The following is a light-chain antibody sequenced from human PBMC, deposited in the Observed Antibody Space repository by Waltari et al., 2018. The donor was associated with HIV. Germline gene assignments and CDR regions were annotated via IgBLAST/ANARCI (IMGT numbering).Light chain of an antibody. CDR2: GAA. CDR1: QSVSSSY. Sequence: EIVLPQSPGTLSLSPGDRATLSCRASQSVSSSYLAWHQQKPGQAPRLLIYGAASRATGIPDRFSASGSGTDFTLTISRLEPEDFAVYYCQQYGSSLYTFGQGTKLEIK. V-gene: IGKV3-20*01. CDR3: QQYGSSLYT. J-gene: IGKJ2*01.